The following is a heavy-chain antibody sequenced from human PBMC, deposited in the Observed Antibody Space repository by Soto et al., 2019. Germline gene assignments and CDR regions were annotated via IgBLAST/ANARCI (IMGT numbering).Heavy chain of an antibody. CDR2: IYHSGST. V-gene: IGHV4-30-2*01. CDR1: GGSISSGGYS. CDR3: ARGPPSH. J-gene: IGHJ4*02. Sequence: SETLSLTCAVSGGSISSGGYSWSWIRQPPGKGLEWIGYIYHSGSTYYNPSLKSRATISVDRSKNQFSLKLSSVTAADTAVYYRARGPPSHWGQGTLVTVSS.